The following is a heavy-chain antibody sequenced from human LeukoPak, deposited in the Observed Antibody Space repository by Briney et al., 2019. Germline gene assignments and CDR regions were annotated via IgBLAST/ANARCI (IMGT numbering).Heavy chain of an antibody. CDR1: GGSFSGYY. CDR3: ARVIYSWYYYFDY. V-gene: IGHV4-34*01. Sequence: SETLSLTCAVYGGSFSGYYWSWIRQPPGKGLEWIGEINHSGSTNYNPSLKGRVTISVDTSKNQFSLKLSSVTAADTAVYYCARVIYSWYYYFDYWGQGTLVTVSS. J-gene: IGHJ4*02. D-gene: IGHD6-13*01. CDR2: INHSGST.